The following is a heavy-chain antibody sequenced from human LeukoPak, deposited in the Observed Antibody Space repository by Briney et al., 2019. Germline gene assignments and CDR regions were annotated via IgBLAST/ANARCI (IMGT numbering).Heavy chain of an antibody. D-gene: IGHD2-21*02. Sequence: GGSLRLSCAASGFTFSSYWMSWVRQAPGKGLEWVANIKQDGSEKYYVDSVKGRFTISRDNAKNSLYLQMNSLRAEDTAVYYCASGCGGDCFPPSIYWGQGTLVTVSS. CDR2: IKQDGSEK. CDR1: GFTFSSYW. CDR3: ASGCGGDCFPPSIY. V-gene: IGHV3-7*01. J-gene: IGHJ4*02.